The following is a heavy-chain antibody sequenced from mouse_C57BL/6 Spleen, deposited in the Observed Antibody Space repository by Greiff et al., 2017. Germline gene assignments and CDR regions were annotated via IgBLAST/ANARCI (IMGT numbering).Heavy chain of an antibody. CDR2: IDPETGGT. J-gene: IGHJ4*01. CDR3: TDATAPYAMDY. Sequence: VKLVESGAELVRPGASVTLSCKASGYTFTDYEMHWVKQTPVHGLEWIGAIDPETGGTAYNQKFKGKAILTADKSSSTAYMELRSLTSEDSAVYYCTDATAPYAMDYWGQGTSVTVSS. D-gene: IGHD1-2*01. CDR1: GYTFTDYE. V-gene: IGHV1-15*01.